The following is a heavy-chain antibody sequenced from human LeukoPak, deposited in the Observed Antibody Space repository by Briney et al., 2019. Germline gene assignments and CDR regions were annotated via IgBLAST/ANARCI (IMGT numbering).Heavy chain of an antibody. D-gene: IGHD3-3*01. Sequence: GGSLRLSCAASGFTFSSYWMTWVRQAPGKGLEWVANIKQDGSEKYYVDSVKGRFTIPRDNAKNSLYLQMNSLRAEDTAVYYCARGAFGVYAFDLWGQGTMVTVSS. CDR2: IKQDGSEK. V-gene: IGHV3-7*01. CDR1: GFTFSSYW. J-gene: IGHJ3*01. CDR3: ARGAFGVYAFDL.